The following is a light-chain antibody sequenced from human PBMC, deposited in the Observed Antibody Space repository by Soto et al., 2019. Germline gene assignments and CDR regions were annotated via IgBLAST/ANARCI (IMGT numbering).Light chain of an antibody. CDR3: CSNAGSDPFV. J-gene: IGLJ1*01. CDR1: RSDVGGYNY. Sequence: ALTQPGSVSGSPGQSVTISCTGTRSDVGGYNYVSWYQHHTGKAPKLMIYDVDKRPSGVPGRFSGSKSGNTASLTISGLQAEDEADYYCCSNAGSDPFVFGTGTKVTVL. V-gene: IGLV2-11*01. CDR2: DVD.